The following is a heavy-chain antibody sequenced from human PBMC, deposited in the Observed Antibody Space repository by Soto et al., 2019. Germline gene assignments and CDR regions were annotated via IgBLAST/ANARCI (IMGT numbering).Heavy chain of an antibody. CDR1: GHQFTSYW. J-gene: IGHJ6*02. Sequence: PGASLTISCRCSGHQFTSYWIGLVSHLPGKGLEWMGIIYPGDSDTRYSPSFQGQVTISADKSISTAYLQWSSLKASDTAMDYCALQRGYYYYLMDGWGQGTTVAFSS. CDR2: IYPGDSDT. CDR3: ALQRGYYYYLMDG. V-gene: IGHV5-51*01.